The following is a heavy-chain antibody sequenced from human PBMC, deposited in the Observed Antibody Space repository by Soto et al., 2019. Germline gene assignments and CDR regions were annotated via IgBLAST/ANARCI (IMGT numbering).Heavy chain of an antibody. CDR1: GFTVSNNY. V-gene: IGHV3-53*01. D-gene: IGHD3-10*01. Sequence: EVQLVESGGGLIQPGGSLRLSCAVSGFTVSNNYMSWVRQAPGKGLEGVSVIYSGGYTAYGDSVKGRFTISRDNSKNTLYPQINTRSAAPPPVYSWATHPGGGGYWGQGTLVTVSS. CDR3: ATHPGGGGY. J-gene: IGHJ4*02. CDR2: IYSGGYT.